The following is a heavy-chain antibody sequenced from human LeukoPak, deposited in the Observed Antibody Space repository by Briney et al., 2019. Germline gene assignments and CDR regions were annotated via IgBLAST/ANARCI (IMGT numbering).Heavy chain of an antibody. CDR3: ARDPTTGTIRWAASDI. CDR1: GYTFTGYF. V-gene: IGHV1-2*02. Sequence: ASVKVSCKASGYTFTGYFLHWVRQAPGQGLEWMGCINPISGATISAQKFQGRVTMTRDTSISTAYMDLTRLTSDDTAVYYCARDPTTGTIRWAASDIWGQGTMVTVSS. J-gene: IGHJ3*02. CDR2: INPISGAT. D-gene: IGHD1-1*01.